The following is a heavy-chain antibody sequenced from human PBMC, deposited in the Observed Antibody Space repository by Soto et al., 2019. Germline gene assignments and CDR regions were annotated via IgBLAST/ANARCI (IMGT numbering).Heavy chain of an antibody. CDR2: ISGRGDHK. CDR3: AKDRALENQTPYGMDV. Sequence: EMQLLESGGGLGQPGGSLRLSCVASPITVYNFAAMSWVRQAPESGLEWVSTISGRGDHKYYADSVKGRFTISRDNSKNWLYLQMDGLRVEDTAVYYCAKDRALENQTPYGMDVWGQGTTVTV. CDR1: PITVYNFAA. V-gene: IGHV3-23*01. J-gene: IGHJ6*02. D-gene: IGHD2-2*01.